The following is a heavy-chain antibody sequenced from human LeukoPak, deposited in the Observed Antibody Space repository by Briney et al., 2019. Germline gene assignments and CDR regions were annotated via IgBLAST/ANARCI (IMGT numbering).Heavy chain of an antibody. Sequence: SVKVSCKASGGTFISYAISWVRQAPGQGLEWMGGIIPIFGTANYAQKFQGRVTITTDESTSTAYVELSSLRSEDTAVYYCARGTIKANYYYYYMDVWGKGTTVTVSS. CDR2: IIPIFGTA. CDR1: GGTFISYA. J-gene: IGHJ6*03. V-gene: IGHV1-69*05. CDR3: ARGTIKANYYYYYMDV. D-gene: IGHD1-1*01.